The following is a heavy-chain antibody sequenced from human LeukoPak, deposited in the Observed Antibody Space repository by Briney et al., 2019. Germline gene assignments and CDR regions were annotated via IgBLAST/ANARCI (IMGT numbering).Heavy chain of an antibody. CDR3: ARERWYYGSGTYSWFDY. CDR1: GASISSYY. V-gene: IGHV4-59*01. D-gene: IGHD3-10*01. J-gene: IGHJ4*02. CDR2: IYYSGST. Sequence: NTSETLSLTCTVSGASISSYYWSWIRQPPGKGLEWIGYIYYSGSTNYNPSLKSRVTISVDTSKNQFSLKLSSVTAADTAVYYCARERWYYGSGTYSWFDYWGQGTLVTVSS.